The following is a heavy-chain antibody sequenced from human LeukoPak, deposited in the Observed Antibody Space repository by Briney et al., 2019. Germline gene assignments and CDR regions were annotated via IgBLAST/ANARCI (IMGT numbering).Heavy chain of an antibody. V-gene: IGHV3-48*01. CDR2: ISSSSSSI. J-gene: IGHJ4*02. D-gene: IGHD3-9*01. CDR1: GFTFSIYH. Sequence: GGSLRLSCTASGFTFSIYHMNWVRQAPGKGLEWVSYISSSSSSIYYADSVKGRFTISRDNAKNSLYLQMNSLRAEDTAVYYCARDGNYDILTGYYIPPSFDYWGQGTLVTVSS. CDR3: ARDGNYDILTGYYIPPSFDY.